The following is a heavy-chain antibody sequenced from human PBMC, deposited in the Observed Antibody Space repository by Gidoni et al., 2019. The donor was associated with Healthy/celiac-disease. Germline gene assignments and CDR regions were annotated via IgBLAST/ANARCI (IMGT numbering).Heavy chain of an antibody. CDR3: ARGGQYYYDSSGYSGAFDI. D-gene: IGHD3-22*01. CDR1: GFTFSSYW. CDR2: IKSDGSST. J-gene: IGHJ3*02. Sequence: VRLVESGGGLVQPGGSLSLSCAASGFTFSSYWMHGVGQAPGKGLVWVSGIKSDGSSTSYADSVKGRFTISRDNDKNTLYLQMNRLRAEDTAVYYCARGGQYYYDSSGYSGAFDIWGQGTMVTVSS. V-gene: IGHV3-74*01.